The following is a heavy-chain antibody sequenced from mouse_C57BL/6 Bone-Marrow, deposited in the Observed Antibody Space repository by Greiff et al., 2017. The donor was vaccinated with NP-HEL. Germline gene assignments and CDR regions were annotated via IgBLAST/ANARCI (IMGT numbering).Heavy chain of an antibody. CDR1: GYTFTSYW. CDR2: IHPNSGST. J-gene: IGHJ1*03. V-gene: IGHV1-64*01. D-gene: IGHD1-1*01. CDR3: AREGVVGDWYFDV. Sequence: QVQLKQPGAELVKPGASVKLSCKASGYTFTSYWMHWVKQRPGQGLEWIGMIHPNSGSTNYNEKFKSKATLTVDKSSSTAYMQLSSLTSEDSAVYYCAREGVVGDWYFDVWGTGTTVTVSS.